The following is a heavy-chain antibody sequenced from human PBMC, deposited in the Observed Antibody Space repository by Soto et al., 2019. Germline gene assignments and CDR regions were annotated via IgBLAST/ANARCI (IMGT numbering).Heavy chain of an antibody. CDR3: ARDRTNYYDSSGDFDY. Sequence: EVQLVESGGGSVQPGGSLRLSCAASGFTFSSYSMNWVRQAPGKGLEWVSYISSSSSTIYYADSVKGRFTISRDNAKNSLYLQMNSLRDEDTAVYYCARDRTNYYDSSGDFDYWGQGTLVTVSS. D-gene: IGHD3-22*01. CDR2: ISSSSSTI. V-gene: IGHV3-48*02. J-gene: IGHJ4*02. CDR1: GFTFSSYS.